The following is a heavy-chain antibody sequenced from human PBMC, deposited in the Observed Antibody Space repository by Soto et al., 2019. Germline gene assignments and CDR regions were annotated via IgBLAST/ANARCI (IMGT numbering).Heavy chain of an antibody. V-gene: IGHV4-31*03. Sequence: QVQLQESGPGLVKPSQTLSLTCTVSGGSISSGGYYWSWIRQHPGKGLEWIGYIYYSGRTYYNPSLHSRVSIAVDTTENQFSLKLTSVTAADTPVYYCARGSFSSSSSWFDPWGRGTLVTVSS. CDR1: GGSISSGGYY. D-gene: IGHD6-6*01. CDR2: IYYSGRT. CDR3: ARGSFSSSSSWFDP. J-gene: IGHJ5*02.